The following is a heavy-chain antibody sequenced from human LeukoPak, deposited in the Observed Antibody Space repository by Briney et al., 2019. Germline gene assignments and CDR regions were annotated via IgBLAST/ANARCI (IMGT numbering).Heavy chain of an antibody. CDR3: AKEPDSSGWYFYFDY. CDR2: IKSKTDGGTT. CDR1: GFTFSNAW. V-gene: IGHV3-15*01. Sequence: GGSLRLSCAASGFTFSNAWMSWVRQAPGKGLEWVGRIKSKTDGGTTDYAAPVKGKFTISRDDSKNTLYLQMNSLKTEDTAVYYCAKEPDSSGWYFYFDYWGQGTLVTVSS. J-gene: IGHJ4*02. D-gene: IGHD6-19*01.